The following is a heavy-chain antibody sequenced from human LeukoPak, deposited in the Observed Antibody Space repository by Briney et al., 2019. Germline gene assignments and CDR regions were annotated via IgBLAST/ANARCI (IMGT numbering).Heavy chain of an antibody. CDR1: GYSISSGYY. D-gene: IGHD3-3*01. Sequence: PSETLSLTCTVSGYSISSGYYWGWIRQPPGKGLEWIGSIYHSGSTYYNPSLKSRVTISVDTSKNQFSLKLSSVTAADTAVYYCARVGISGLIFGVVASLGLEYNWFDPWGQGTLVTVSS. CDR2: IYHSGST. CDR3: ARVGISGLIFGVVASLGLEYNWFDP. J-gene: IGHJ5*02. V-gene: IGHV4-38-2*02.